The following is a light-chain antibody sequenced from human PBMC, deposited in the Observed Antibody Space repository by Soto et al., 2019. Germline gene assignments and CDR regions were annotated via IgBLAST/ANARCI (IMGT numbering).Light chain of an antibody. V-gene: IGKV1-27*01. CDR3: QNYNSAPFT. CDR1: QGISNY. J-gene: IGKJ3*01. CDR2: AAS. Sequence: DIPLTQSPSSLSTSVGDRITITCRASQGISNYLAWYQQKPGKVPQLLIYAASTLQSGVPSRFSGSGSGTDFTLTIGSLQPEDVATYYCQNYNSAPFTFGPGTKVDIK.